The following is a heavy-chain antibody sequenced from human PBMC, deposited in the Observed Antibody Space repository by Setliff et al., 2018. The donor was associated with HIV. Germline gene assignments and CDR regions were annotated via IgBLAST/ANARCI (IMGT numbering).Heavy chain of an antibody. V-gene: IGHV3-7*01. D-gene: IGHD3-10*01. Sequence: GGSLRLSCAASRFSFSTSWMTWVRQAPGKGLEWIANINEDGNKKYHAGSVWGRFTISRDNAKNSLYLQMNSLRVEDTAVYYCAKDGYYASGSYLDSWGQGTLVTVSS. CDR3: AKDGYYASGSYLDS. CDR2: INEDGNKK. CDR1: RFSFSTSW. J-gene: IGHJ4*02.